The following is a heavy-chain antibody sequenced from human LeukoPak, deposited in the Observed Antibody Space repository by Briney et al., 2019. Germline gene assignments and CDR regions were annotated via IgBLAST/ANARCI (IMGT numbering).Heavy chain of an antibody. CDR3: ASEPSYRGSGSQPRDY. Sequence: SVTLSLTCAVSGGSLSSSNWRRWVRQPPGKGLEWVGGIYHRGGTTYNPSPKRRPTMSVDNIKNKFSRKLSSVTAADPAVYYCASEPSYRGSGSQPRDYWGQGTLVTGSS. D-gene: IGHD3-10*01. CDR2: IYHRGGT. J-gene: IGHJ4*02. V-gene: IGHV4-4*02. CDR1: GGSLSSSNW.